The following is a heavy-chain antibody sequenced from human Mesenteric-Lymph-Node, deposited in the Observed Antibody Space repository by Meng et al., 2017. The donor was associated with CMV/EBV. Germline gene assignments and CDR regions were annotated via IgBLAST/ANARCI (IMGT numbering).Heavy chain of an antibody. CDR3: ARGLGGVPAAFEGHYGMDV. Sequence: SVKVSCKASGGTFSSYAISWVRQAPGQGLEWMGGIIPIFGTANYAQKFQGRVTITTDESTSTAYMELSSLRSEDTAVYYCARGLGGVPAAFEGHYGMDVWGQGTTVTVSS. J-gene: IGHJ6*02. D-gene: IGHD2-2*01. V-gene: IGHV1-69*05. CDR1: GGTFSSYA. CDR2: IIPIFGTA.